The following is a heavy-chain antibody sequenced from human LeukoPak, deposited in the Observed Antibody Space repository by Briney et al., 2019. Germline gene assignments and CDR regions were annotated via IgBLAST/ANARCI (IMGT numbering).Heavy chain of an antibody. Sequence: PGGSLRLSCAASGFTFSSYAMTWVRQAPGKGLEWVSAISGSGADTYYTDSVRGRFSISRDNSKNTLYLQMNSLTAEDTAVYYCAKDPGYLREGWFDPWGQGTLVTVSS. D-gene: IGHD3-16*01. J-gene: IGHJ5*02. V-gene: IGHV3-23*01. CDR2: ISGSGADT. CDR3: AKDPGYLREGWFDP. CDR1: GFTFSSYA.